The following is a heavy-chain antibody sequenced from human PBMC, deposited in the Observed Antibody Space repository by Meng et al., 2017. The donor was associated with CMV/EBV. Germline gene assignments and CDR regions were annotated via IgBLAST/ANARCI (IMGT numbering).Heavy chain of an antibody. CDR3: ARDHSGPLSH. V-gene: IGHV3-66*01. J-gene: IGHJ4*02. CDR1: GFTVSSNY. D-gene: IGHD1-1*01. CDR2: IYSGGST. Sequence: EVQLGEVGGGLVQPGGSLRPSCAASGFTVSSNYMSWVRQAPGKGLEWVSVIYSGGSTYYADSVKGRFTISRDNSKNTLYLQMNSLRAEDTAVYYCARDHSGPLSHWGQGTLVTVSS.